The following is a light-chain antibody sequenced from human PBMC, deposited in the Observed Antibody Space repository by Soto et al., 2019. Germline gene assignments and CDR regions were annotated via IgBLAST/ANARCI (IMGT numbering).Light chain of an antibody. CDR3: TSYTSSSTLL. Sequence: QSALTQPASVSGSPGQSITISCTGTSSDVGGYNYVSWYQQHPGKAPKLIIYDVSNRPSGVSNRFSGSKSGNTASLTISGLQAEDEADYYCTSYTSSSTLLFGGGTQVTVL. CDR1: SSDVGGYNY. V-gene: IGLV2-14*01. J-gene: IGLJ3*02. CDR2: DVS.